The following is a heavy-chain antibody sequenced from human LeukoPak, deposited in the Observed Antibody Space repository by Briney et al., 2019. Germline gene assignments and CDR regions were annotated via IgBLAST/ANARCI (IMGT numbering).Heavy chain of an antibody. D-gene: IGHD1-26*01. CDR2: INPNSGGT. CDR1: GYTFIGYY. V-gene: IGHV1-2*06. J-gene: IGHJ4*02. Sequence: ASVKVSCKASGYTFIGYYMHWVRQAPGQGLEWMGRINPNSGGTNYAQKFQGRVTMTRDTSISTAYMELRSLRSDDTAVYYCARGDPFIVGATSLDYWGQGTLVTVSS. CDR3: ARGDPFIVGATSLDY.